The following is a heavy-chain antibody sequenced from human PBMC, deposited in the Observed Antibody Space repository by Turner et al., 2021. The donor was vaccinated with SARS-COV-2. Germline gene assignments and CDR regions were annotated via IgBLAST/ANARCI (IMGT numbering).Heavy chain of an antibody. V-gene: IGHV3-35*01. CDR2: VSWNGRRT. J-gene: IGHJ4*02. CDR3: ADY. Sequence: EVQLVESGGGLVQPGGSLRLSCAASGFTFSNSDMNWGHQAPGKGLEWVSGVSWNGRRTHYADPVKGRFIISRDNSRNTLYLQTNSLRTRGYTYDAVADYWGQGTLVTVSS. CDR1: GFTFSNSD. D-gene: IGHD5-18*01.